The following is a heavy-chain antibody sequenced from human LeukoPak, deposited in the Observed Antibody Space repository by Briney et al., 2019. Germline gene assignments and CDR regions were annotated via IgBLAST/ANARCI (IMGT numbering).Heavy chain of an antibody. D-gene: IGHD3-22*01. J-gene: IGHJ4*02. Sequence: GGSLRLSCAASGFTFSSYSMSWVRQAPGKGLEWVANIKQDGSEKYYVDSVKGRFTISRDNAKNSLYLQMNSLRAEDTAVYYCAREGYYDSSGYYYEIYFDYWGQGTLVTVSS. CDR3: AREGYYDSSGYYYEIYFDY. CDR2: IKQDGSEK. CDR1: GFTFSSYS. V-gene: IGHV3-7*01.